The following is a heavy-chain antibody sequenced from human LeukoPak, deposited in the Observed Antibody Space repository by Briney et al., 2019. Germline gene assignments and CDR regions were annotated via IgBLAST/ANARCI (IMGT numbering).Heavy chain of an antibody. J-gene: IGHJ4*02. CDR1: GFTFSRSV. CDR2: ISGSGGST. V-gene: IGHV3-23*01. Sequence: GGSLRLSCAASGFTFSRSVMSWVRQAPGKGLEWVSVISGSGGSTYYADSVKGRFTISRDNSKNTLDLQMNSLSAEDTAVYYCAKGRYCGTDCYSLINYWGQGTLVTVSS. CDR3: AKGRYCGTDCYSLINY. D-gene: IGHD2-21*02.